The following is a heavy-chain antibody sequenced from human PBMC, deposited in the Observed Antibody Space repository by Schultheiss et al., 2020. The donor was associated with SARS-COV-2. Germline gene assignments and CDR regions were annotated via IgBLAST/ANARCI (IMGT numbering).Heavy chain of an antibody. J-gene: IGHJ4*02. CDR1: GYTFTSYG. D-gene: IGHD3-10*01. Sequence: ASVKVSCKASGYTFTSYGISWVRQAPGQGLEWMGWISAYNGNTNYAQKLQGRVTMTTDTSTSTAYMELRSLRSDDTAVYYCARVRRRYYGSGSYPDYWGQGTLVTVSS. V-gene: IGHV1-18*01. CDR3: ARVRRRYYGSGSYPDY. CDR2: ISAYNGNT.